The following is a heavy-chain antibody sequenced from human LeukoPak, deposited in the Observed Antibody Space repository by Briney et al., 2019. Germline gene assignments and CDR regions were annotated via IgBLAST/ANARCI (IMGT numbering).Heavy chain of an antibody. CDR2: ISWNSGSI. CDR1: GFTFSSYA. D-gene: IGHD3-22*01. V-gene: IGHV3-9*01. Sequence: GGSLRLSCAASGFTFSSYAMSWVRQAPGKGLEWVSGISWNSGSIGYADSVKGRFTISRDNAKNSLYLQMNSLRAEDTALYYCAKGSVYDSSLDYWGQGTLVTVSS. J-gene: IGHJ4*02. CDR3: AKGSVYDSSLDY.